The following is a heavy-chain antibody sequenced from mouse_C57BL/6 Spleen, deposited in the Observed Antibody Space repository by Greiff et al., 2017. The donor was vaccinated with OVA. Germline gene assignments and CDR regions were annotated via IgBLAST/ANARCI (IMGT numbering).Heavy chain of an antibody. Sequence: QVHVKQPGTELVKPGASVKLSCKASGYTFTSYWMHWVKQRPGQGLEWIGNINPSNGGTNYNEKFKSKATLTVDKSSSTAYMQLSSLTSEDSAVYYCARDDGFWYFDVWGTGTTVTVSS. CDR3: ARDDGFWYFDV. V-gene: IGHV1-53*01. CDR2: INPSNGGT. D-gene: IGHD2-3*01. CDR1: GYTFTSYW. J-gene: IGHJ1*03.